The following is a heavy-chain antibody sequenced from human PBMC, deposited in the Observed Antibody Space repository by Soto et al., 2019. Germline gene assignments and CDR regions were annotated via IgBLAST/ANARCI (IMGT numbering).Heavy chain of an antibody. Sequence: QVQLQESGPGLVKPSGTLSLTCAVSGVSMSSHDWWTWVRQPPGKGLEWIGESHQSGTTNYNSSPESRVTISLAQSKSPLSLRLTSVTVADTAVYYCATRGSSRFYRGQGTLVTVSS. CDR2: SHQSGTT. J-gene: IGHJ4*02. D-gene: IGHD6-13*01. CDR3: ATRGSSRFY. V-gene: IGHV4-4*02. CDR1: GVSMSSHDW.